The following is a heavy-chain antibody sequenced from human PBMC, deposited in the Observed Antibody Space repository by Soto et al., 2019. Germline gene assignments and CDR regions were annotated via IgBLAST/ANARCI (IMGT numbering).Heavy chain of an antibody. CDR3: ARRGPLNNIEVVPDYFGLDV. V-gene: IGHV3-11*01. CDR1: GFTFRDYY. J-gene: IGHJ6*02. D-gene: IGHD2-15*01. CDR2: ISSGGSSK. Sequence: QEQLVESGGGLVKPGGSLRLSYEASGFTFRDYYMSWIRQAPGKGLEWISYISSGGSSKFYTESVKGRFTISRDIAKNSLYLQMDGLRVEDTGVYFCARRGPLNNIEVVPDYFGLDVWGQGTTVTVSS.